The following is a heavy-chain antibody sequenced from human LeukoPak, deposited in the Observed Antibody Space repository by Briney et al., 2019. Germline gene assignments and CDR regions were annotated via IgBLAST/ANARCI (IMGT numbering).Heavy chain of an antibody. V-gene: IGHV1-2*02. CDR3: ASSFYRQTDA. CDR2: INPNTGDT. J-gene: IGHJ4*02. CDR1: GYSVSGYF. Sequence: ASVKVSCKASGYSVSGYFVHWVRQAPGQGLEWMGRINPNTGDTNYAQNFQGRVVMTMDTAISTAYLDLSRLTSDDTAMYYCASSFYRQTDAWGQGSLVTVSS. D-gene: IGHD3-16*02.